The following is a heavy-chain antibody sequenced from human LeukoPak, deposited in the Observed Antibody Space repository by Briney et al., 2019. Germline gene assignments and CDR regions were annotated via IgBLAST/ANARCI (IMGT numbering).Heavy chain of an antibody. V-gene: IGHV3-7*01. Sequence: GGSLRLSCAASGFTFSSYWMSWVRQAPGKGLEWVANIKQDGSEKYYVDSVRGRFTISRDNAKNSLYLQMKSMRAEDTAVYYCASSSGGSWNDAFDIWGQGTMVTVSS. CDR3: ASSSGGSWNDAFDI. J-gene: IGHJ3*02. CDR2: IKQDGSEK. D-gene: IGHD2-15*01. CDR1: GFTFSSYW.